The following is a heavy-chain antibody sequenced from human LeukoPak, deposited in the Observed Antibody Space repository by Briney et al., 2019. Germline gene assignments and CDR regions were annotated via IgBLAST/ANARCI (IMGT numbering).Heavy chain of an antibody. CDR2: MNPNSGNT. V-gene: IGHV1-8*02. CDR1: GYTFTNFY. D-gene: IGHD3-22*01. CDR3: ARGLFYYHLNYYMDV. Sequence: ASVKVSCMSSGYTFTNFYMHWVRQAPGQGLEWMGWMNPNSGNTGYAQKFQGRVTMTRNTSISTAYMELSSLRSEDTAVYYCARGLFYYHLNYYMDVWGKGTTVTISS. J-gene: IGHJ6*03.